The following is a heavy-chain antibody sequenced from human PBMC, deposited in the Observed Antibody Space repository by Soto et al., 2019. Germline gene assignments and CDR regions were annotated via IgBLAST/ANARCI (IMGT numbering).Heavy chain of an antibody. D-gene: IGHD3-3*01. J-gene: IGHJ5*02. V-gene: IGHV1-18*01. Sequence: DSVKVSFRASGYNFNIYGINWVRQAPGQGLEFMGWISAYDGKTTYAEKFQGRVTMTTDASTSTAYMELRSLRSDDTAVYYCARDPHEYWTSYWFDPWGQGTLVTVSS. CDR2: ISAYDGKT. CDR1: GYNFNIYG. CDR3: ARDPHEYWTSYWFDP.